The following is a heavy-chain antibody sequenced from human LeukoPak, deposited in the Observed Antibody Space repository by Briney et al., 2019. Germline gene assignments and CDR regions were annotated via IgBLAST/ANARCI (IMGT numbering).Heavy chain of an antibody. J-gene: IGHJ4*02. Sequence: GGSLRLSCATSGFTFSNHAMHWVRHATGKDLEWVSAIGTAGDTFYPGPVKGRFTISRENAKNSLSLQINSLKAEDTAVYYCVRQQTSHGNFDYWGQGTLVTVSS. CDR3: VRQQTSHGNFDY. CDR1: GFTFSNHA. D-gene: IGHD1-26*01. V-gene: IGHV3-13*01. CDR2: IGTAGDT.